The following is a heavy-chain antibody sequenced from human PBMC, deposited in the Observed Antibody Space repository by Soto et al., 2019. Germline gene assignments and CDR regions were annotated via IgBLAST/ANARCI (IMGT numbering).Heavy chain of an antibody. CDR1: GFTFSSYA. V-gene: IGHV3-23*01. Sequence: GGSLRLSCAASGFTFSSYAMSWVRQAPGKGLEWVSAISSSGDSTSYADSVKGRFNISRDNSKNTLYLKMNSLRDGDTAVYYCAKSNRQQQLQVRSFWYHRLDYWGQGTLVTVSS. D-gene: IGHD6-13*01. CDR3: AKSNRQQQLQVRSFWYHRLDY. J-gene: IGHJ4*01. CDR2: ISSSGDST.